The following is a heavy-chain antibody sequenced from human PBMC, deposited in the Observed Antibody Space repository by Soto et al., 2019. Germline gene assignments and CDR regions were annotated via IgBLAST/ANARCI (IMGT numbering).Heavy chain of an antibody. CDR2: ISSSSSYI. J-gene: IGHJ4*02. V-gene: IGHV3-21*01. Sequence: AGGSLRLSCAASGFTFSSYSMNWVRQAPGKGLEWVSSISSSSSYIYYADSVKGRFTISRDNAKNSLYLQMNSLRAEDTAVYYCASDLRGEDYWGQGTLVTVSS. CDR1: GFTFSSYS. CDR3: ASDLRGEDY. D-gene: IGHD7-27*01.